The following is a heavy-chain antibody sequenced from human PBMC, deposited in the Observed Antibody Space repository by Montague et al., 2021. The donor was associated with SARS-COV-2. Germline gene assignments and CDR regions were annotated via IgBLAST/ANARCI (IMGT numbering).Heavy chain of an antibody. CDR2: IKQSGST. CDR1: GGSFGDDH. V-gene: IGHV4-34*01. D-gene: IGHD3-22*01. Sequence: SETLSLTCGVYGGSFGDDHWSWIRQSPGKGLEWMGDIKQSGSTNYNPSLKSRVTISVDTSRNQFSLKLTSVTAADTAVYFCARGHLSVSMIVVVFTSASYYFDYWGQGALVTVSS. J-gene: IGHJ4*02. CDR3: ARGHLSVSMIVVVFTSASYYFDY.